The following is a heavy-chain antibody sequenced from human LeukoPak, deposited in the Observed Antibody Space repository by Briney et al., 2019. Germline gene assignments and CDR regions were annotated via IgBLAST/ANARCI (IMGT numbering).Heavy chain of an antibody. J-gene: IGHJ4*02. CDR1: GFTFDDYA. V-gene: IGHV3-9*01. CDR2: ISWNSGSV. CDR3: TKGRGYFLSGGDY. Sequence: PGGSLRLSCAASGFTFDDYAMHWVRQAPGKGLEWVSGISWNSGSVGYADSVKGRFTISRDNAKNSLYLQMNSLRAEDTAVYYCTKGRGYFLSGGDYWGQGTLVTVSS. D-gene: IGHD3-9*01.